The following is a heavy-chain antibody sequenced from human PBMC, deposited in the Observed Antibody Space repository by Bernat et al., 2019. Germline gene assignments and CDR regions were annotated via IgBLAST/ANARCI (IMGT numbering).Heavy chain of an antibody. CDR3: TTATNFDWRIDY. Sequence: EVQLVESGGGLVKPGGSLRLSCAASGFTFSNAWMSWVRQAPGKGLEWSGRIKIKTDGGTTNYAAPVKGRFTIPRDDSKNTLYQQMNSLKTEEAAVYYCTTATNFDWRIDYWGQGTLVTVSS. CDR2: IKIKTDGGTT. CDR1: GFTFSNAW. J-gene: IGHJ4*02. D-gene: IGHD3-9*01. V-gene: IGHV3-15*01.